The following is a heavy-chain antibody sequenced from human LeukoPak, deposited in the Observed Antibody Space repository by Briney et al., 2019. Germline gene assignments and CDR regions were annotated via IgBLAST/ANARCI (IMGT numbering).Heavy chain of an antibody. CDR3: ARTTEGGYTYDYFYYYYMDV. J-gene: IGHJ6*03. V-gene: IGHV4-59*01. D-gene: IGHD5-18*01. CDR1: GGSIRGYY. Sequence: PSETLSLTCNVSGGSIRGYYWSWIRQPPGKGLEWIGYIYYSGSTNYNPSLKSRVTISVDTSKNQFSLKLSSVTAADTAVYYCARTTEGGYTYDYFYYYYMDVWGKGTTVTISS. CDR2: IYYSGST.